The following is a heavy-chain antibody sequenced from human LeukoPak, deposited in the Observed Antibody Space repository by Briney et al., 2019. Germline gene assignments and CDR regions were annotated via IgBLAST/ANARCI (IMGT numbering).Heavy chain of an antibody. D-gene: IGHD6-13*01. CDR2: IIPIFGTA. CDR1: GGTFSSYA. J-gene: IGHJ4*02. Sequence: GASVKVSCKASGGTFSSYAISWVRQAPGQGLEWMGGIIPIFGTANYAQKFQGRVTITADKSTSTAYMELSSLRSDDTAVYYCARGRAAAVIDYWGQGTLVTVSS. V-gene: IGHV1-69*06. CDR3: ARGRAAAVIDY.